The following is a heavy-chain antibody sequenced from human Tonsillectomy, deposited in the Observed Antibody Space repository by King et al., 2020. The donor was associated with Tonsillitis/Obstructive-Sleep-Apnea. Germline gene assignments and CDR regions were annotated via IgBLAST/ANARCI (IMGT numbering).Heavy chain of an antibody. CDR3: AKGGTYYSVPLDH. CDR2: IKGDGSET. Sequence: VQLVESGGGLVQPGGSLRLSCAASGFTFSSHWMHWFRQAPGKGLVWVSRIKGDGSETTYADSVKGRFTISRDNAKNTLYVQLNSLRAEDTAVYYCAKGGTYYSVPLDHWGQGTLVTVSS. CDR1: GFTFSSHW. V-gene: IGHV3-74*01. J-gene: IGHJ4*02. D-gene: IGHD1-26*01.